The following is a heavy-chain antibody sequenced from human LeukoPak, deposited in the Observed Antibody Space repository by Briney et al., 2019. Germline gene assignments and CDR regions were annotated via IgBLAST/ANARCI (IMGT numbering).Heavy chain of an antibody. CDR2: INPSGGST. J-gene: IGHJ4*02. CDR3: ALHWSYYVPFDY. Sequence: ASVKVSCKASGYTFTSYYMHWVRQAPGQGLEWMGIINPSGGSTSYAQKFQGRVTMTRDTSTSTIYMELSSLRSEDTAVYYCALHWSYYVPFDYWGQGTLVTVSS. D-gene: IGHD1-26*01. CDR1: GYTFTSYY. V-gene: IGHV1-46*01.